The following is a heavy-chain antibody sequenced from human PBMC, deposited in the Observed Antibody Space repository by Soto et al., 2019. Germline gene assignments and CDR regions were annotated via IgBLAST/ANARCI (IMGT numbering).Heavy chain of an antibody. V-gene: IGHV1-18*04. D-gene: IGHD1-20*01. J-gene: IGHJ3*02. CDR1: GYTFTSYG. CDR3: ARVTGTTFWGSFDI. Sequence: GASVKVSCKASGYTFTSYGISWVRQAPGQGLEWMGWISAYNGNTNYAQKLQGRVTMTTDTSTSTAYMELRSLRSDDTAVYYCARVTGTTFWGSFDIWGQGTMVTVSS. CDR2: ISAYNGNT.